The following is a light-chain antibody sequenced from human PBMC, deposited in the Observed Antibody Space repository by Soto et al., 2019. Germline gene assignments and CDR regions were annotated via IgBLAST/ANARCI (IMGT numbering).Light chain of an antibody. Sequence: EIVLTQSPGTLSLSPGERATLSCRANQSVSSNYLAWYQQKPGQAPRLLMYGASTRATGIPARFSGSGSGTEFTLTISSLQSEDFAVYYCQQYNNWPPLTFGGGTKVDIK. CDR1: QSVSSN. J-gene: IGKJ4*01. CDR3: QQYNNWPPLT. V-gene: IGKV3-15*01. CDR2: GAS.